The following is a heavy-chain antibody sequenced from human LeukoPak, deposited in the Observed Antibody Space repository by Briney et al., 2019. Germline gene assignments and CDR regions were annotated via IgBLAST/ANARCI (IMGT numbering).Heavy chain of an antibody. V-gene: IGHV1-46*01. D-gene: IGHD5-12*01. CDR2: INPSGGST. CDR1: GYTFTSYY. CDR3: AREGLVATEVDY. Sequence: ASVKVSCKASGYTFTSYYMHWVRQAPGQGLESMGIINPSGGSTSYAQKFQGRVTMTRDTSTSTVYMELSSLRSEDTAVYYCAREGLVATEVDYWGQGTLVTVSS. J-gene: IGHJ4*02.